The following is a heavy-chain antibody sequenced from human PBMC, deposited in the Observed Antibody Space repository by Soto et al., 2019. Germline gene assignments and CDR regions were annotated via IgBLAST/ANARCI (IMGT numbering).Heavy chain of an antibody. V-gene: IGHV3-74*01. D-gene: IGHD6-19*01. J-gene: IGHJ4*02. CDR1: GFTFSSYW. CDR2: INSDESST. CDR3: ARGEVRQWLSYFDY. Sequence: EVQLVESGGGLVQPGGSLRLSCAASGFTFSSYWMHWVRQAPGKGLVWVSRINSDESSTSYADSVKGRFTISRDNAKNTVYLQMSSLRAEDTAVYYCARGEVRQWLSYFDYWGQGALVTVSS.